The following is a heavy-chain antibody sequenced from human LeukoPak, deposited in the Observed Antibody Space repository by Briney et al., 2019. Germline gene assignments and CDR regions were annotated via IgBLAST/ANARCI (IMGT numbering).Heavy chain of an antibody. CDR1: GFAVSSNY. D-gene: IGHD4-17*01. CDR2: IYSGGSR. CDR3: ARDDSGDYKAVY. V-gene: IGHV3-53*01. Sequence: PGGSLRLSCAASGFAVSSNYMSWVRQAPGKGLEWVSVIYSGGSRHYADSVKGRFTISRDSSKNTLYLQMNSLRAEDTAVYYCARDDSGDYKAVYWGQGTLVTASS. J-gene: IGHJ4*02.